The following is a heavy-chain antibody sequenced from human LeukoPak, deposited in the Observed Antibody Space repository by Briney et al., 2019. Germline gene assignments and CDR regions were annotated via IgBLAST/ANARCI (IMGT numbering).Heavy chain of an antibody. CDR1: GDSVSSNSAA. V-gene: IGHV6-1*01. D-gene: IGHD5-12*01. Sequence: SQTLSLTCAISGDSVSSNSAAWNWIRQSPSRGLEWLGRTYYRSKWYNDYAVSVKSRITIYPDTSKNQFSLQLNSVTPEDTAVYYCARDRGRGYDYYYYYGMDVWGQGTTVTVSS. CDR2: TYYRSKWYN. CDR3: ARDRGRGYDYYYYYGMDV. J-gene: IGHJ6*02.